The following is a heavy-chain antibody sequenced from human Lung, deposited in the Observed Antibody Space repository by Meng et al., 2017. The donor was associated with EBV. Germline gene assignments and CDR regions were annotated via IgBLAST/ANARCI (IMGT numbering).Heavy chain of an antibody. V-gene: IGHV4-30-4*01. CDR2: IFSSGDT. J-gene: IGHJ4*02. CDR1: GGSISSGEYY. D-gene: IGHD4-11*01. Sequence: QVQLQESGPGLVKPSKTLSLTCTVSGGSISSGEYYWNGIRQPPGKGPEWIGYIFSSGDTYYNPSLKSRITMSRDTSRNQFSLKVNSVTAADTAVYYCAATVNDGYFDYWGQGTLVTVSS. CDR3: AATVNDGYFDY.